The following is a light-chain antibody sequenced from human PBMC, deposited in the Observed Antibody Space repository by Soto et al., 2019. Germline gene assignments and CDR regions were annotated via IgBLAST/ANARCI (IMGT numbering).Light chain of an antibody. CDR1: QSVGTY. CDR2: DVS. V-gene: IGKV3-11*01. Sequence: LLTQAPATLSLSPGERSTLSCRASQSVGTYLAWYQQKPGQSPRLLMFDVSNRATGIPARFSGSGSGTDFTLTISSREPEDFGVYYCQHRSSWPVSFGQGTRLEIK. J-gene: IGKJ5*01. CDR3: QHRSSWPVS.